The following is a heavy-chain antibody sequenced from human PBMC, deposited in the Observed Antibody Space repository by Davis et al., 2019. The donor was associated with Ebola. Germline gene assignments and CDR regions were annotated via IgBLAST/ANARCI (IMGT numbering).Heavy chain of an antibody. CDR2: INPDGSFT. CDR1: GFTFSSYW. Sequence: PGGSPRLSCAASGFTFSSYWMHWVRQAPGKGLVWVSRINPDGSFTDYADSVKGRFSISRDSTSNTLYLQMNGLRAEDTAVYYCARSSYQPDYWGQGTLVTVSS. J-gene: IGHJ4*02. V-gene: IGHV3-74*01. CDR3: ARSSYQPDY. D-gene: IGHD2-2*01.